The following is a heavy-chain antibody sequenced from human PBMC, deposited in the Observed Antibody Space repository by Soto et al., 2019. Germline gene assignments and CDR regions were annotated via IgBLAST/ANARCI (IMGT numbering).Heavy chain of an antibody. CDR2: IKSKLDGETI. Sequence: EGQLVESGGGLVKHGGSLRLSCAASGFTFSNVWMNWVRQAPGKGLEWVGRIKSKLDGETIDYAAPVQGRFTISRDDSKNMLYQQKNSLKTEDTGVYYCTPLALKYNSDWYELSDWGQGTLVTVSS. J-gene: IGHJ4*02. V-gene: IGHV3-15*07. CDR3: TPLALKYNSDWYELSD. CDR1: GFTFSNVW. D-gene: IGHD6-19*01.